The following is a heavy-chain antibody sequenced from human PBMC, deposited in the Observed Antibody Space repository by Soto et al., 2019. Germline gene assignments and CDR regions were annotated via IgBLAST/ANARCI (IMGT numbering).Heavy chain of an antibody. CDR2: MNTNRGNT. J-gene: IGHJ5*02. CDR3: ARERSGGSFDP. V-gene: IGHV1-8*01. D-gene: IGHD3-16*01. CDR1: GYTFTSYY. Sequence: QVQLVQSGAEVKKPGASVKVSCKASGYTFTSYYINWVRQATGQGLEWMGWMNTNRGNTGYAQKFQGRVTMTRNTSLSTAYMELSSLRSEDTAVDYCARERSGGSFDPWGQGTLVTVSS.